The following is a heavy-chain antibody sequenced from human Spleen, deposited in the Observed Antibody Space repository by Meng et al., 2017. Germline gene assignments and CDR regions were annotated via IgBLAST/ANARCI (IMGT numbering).Heavy chain of an antibody. Sequence: GESLKISCAASGFTFSSYAMHWVRQAPGKGLEWVSAISGSGGSTYYADSVKGRFTISRDNSKNTLYLQMNSLRVEDTAVYYCAREGYYDSSGYKGMDVWGQGTTVTVSS. CDR2: ISGSGGST. CDR1: GFTFSSYA. V-gene: IGHV3-23*01. D-gene: IGHD3-22*01. CDR3: AREGYYDSSGYKGMDV. J-gene: IGHJ6*02.